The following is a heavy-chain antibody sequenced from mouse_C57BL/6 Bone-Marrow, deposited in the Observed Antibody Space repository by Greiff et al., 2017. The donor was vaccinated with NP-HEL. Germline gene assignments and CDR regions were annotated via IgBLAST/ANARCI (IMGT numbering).Heavy chain of an antibody. D-gene: IGHD3-2*02. J-gene: IGHJ2*01. Sequence: EVQLQQSGAELVRPGASVKLSCTASGFNIKDYYMHWVKQRPEQGLEWIGRIDPEDGDTEYAPKFQGKATMTADTSSNTAYLQLSSLTSEDTAVYYCTTSSSGSYYFDYWGQGTTLTVSS. CDR2: IDPEDGDT. V-gene: IGHV14-1*01. CDR3: TTSSSGSYYFDY. CDR1: GFNIKDYY.